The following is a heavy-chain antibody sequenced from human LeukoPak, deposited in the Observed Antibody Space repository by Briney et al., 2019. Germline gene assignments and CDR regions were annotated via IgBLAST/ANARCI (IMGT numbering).Heavy chain of an antibody. CDR1: GFTFSSYW. CDR2: INQDGSEK. V-gene: IGHV3-7*05. CDR3: ARARGGSNSDY. Sequence: GGSLRLSCAASGFTFSSYWMRWVRQAPGKGPGWVASINQDGSEKYYVDSVKGRFTISRDNAKNSLYLQMNSLRADDTAVYYCARARGGSNSDYWGQGTLVTVSS. J-gene: IGHJ4*02. D-gene: IGHD1-26*01.